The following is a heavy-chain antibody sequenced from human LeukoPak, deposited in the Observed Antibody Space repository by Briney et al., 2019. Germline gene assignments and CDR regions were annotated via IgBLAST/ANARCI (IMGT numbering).Heavy chain of an antibody. Sequence: GRSLRLSCAASGFTFSSYGMHWVRQAPGKGLEWVAVIWYDGSNKYYADSVKDRFTISRDNSKNTLYLQMNSLRAEDTAVYYCARDESSISMIVPDAFDNWGQGTMVTVSS. CDR1: GFTFSSYG. CDR2: IWYDGSNK. CDR3: ARDESSISMIVPDAFDN. D-gene: IGHD3-22*01. J-gene: IGHJ3*02. V-gene: IGHV3-33*01.